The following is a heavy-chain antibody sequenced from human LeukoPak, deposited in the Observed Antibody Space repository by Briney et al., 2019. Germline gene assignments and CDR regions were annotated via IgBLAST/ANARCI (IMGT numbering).Heavy chain of an antibody. CDR1: GFTFSSYA. D-gene: IGHD1-1*01. Sequence: GGSLRLSCAASGFTFSSYAMHWVRQAPGKGLEWVTFIRFDASKKYYADSVKGRFTISRDIAKNTLYLQMNSLRAEDTAVYYCAKDLTTTSADYYFDYWGQGTLVTVSS. CDR2: IRFDASKK. V-gene: IGHV3-30*02. CDR3: AKDLTTTSADYYFDY. J-gene: IGHJ4*02.